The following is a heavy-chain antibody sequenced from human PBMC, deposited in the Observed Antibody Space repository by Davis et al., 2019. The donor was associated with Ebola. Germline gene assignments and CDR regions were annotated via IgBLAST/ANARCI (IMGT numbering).Heavy chain of an antibody. CDR2: INTDGDNT. V-gene: IGHV3-74*01. Sequence: PGGSLTLSCAASGFTFSTYWMHWVRQLPGKGLVWVSRINTDGDNTSYADSVEGRFTVSRDNAKNTLYVQMNSLRAEDTGIYYCGRVIFFPGIGMDIWGQGTTVTVSS. D-gene: IGHD1-14*01. CDR3: GRVIFFPGIGMDI. J-gene: IGHJ6*02. CDR1: GFTFSTYW.